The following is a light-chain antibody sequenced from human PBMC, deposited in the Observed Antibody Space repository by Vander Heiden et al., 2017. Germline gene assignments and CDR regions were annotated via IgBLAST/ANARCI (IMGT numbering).Light chain of an antibody. V-gene: IGKV1-39*01. CDR1: QSVSSY. J-gene: IGKJ1*01. CDR2: AAS. CDR3: QQSYSTLRT. Sequence: DIQMTQSPSSLSASAGDRVTITCRASQSVSSYLTWYQQKPGQAPKLLIYAASSLQSGIPSRFSGSGSGTDFTLTISSLQSEDFATYYCQQSYSTLRTFGQGTKVEIK.